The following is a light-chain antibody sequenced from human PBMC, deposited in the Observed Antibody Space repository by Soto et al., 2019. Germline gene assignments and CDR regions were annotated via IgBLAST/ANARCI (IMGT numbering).Light chain of an antibody. CDR3: QSYDSSLSAFYV. V-gene: IGLV1-40*01. CDR1: SSNIGAGYD. Sequence: SVLTQPPSVSGAPGQRVTISCTGISSNIGAGYDVHWYQQLPGTAPKLLIYGNSNRPSGVPDRFSGSKSGTSASLAITGLQAEDEADYYCQSYDSSLSAFYVFGTGTKVTVL. J-gene: IGLJ1*01. CDR2: GNS.